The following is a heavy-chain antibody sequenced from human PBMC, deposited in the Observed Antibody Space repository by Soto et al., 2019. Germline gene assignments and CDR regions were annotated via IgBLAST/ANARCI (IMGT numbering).Heavy chain of an antibody. CDR3: ARVDYYGSGSYYIHYYFDY. D-gene: IGHD3-10*01. CDR1: GGSISSGDYY. Sequence: QVQLQESGPGLVKPSQTLSLTCTVSGGSISSGDYYWSWIRQPPGKGLEWIGYIYYSGSTYYNPSLKSRVTISVDTSKNQSSLKLSSVTAADTAVYYCARVDYYGSGSYYIHYYFDYWGQGTLVTVSS. CDR2: IYYSGST. J-gene: IGHJ4*02. V-gene: IGHV4-30-4*01.